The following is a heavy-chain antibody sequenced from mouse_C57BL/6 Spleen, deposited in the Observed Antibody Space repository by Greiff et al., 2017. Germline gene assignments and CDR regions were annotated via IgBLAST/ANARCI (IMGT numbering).Heavy chain of an antibody. Sequence: VKLMESSPSLFASSQSLSITSPLSSISITSSGAVCGCQSPGKGPEGPGVIWGVGSPNYNSALKSRLIISKDNSKIQVFLKMNSLQTDDTAMYYCASSATEAMDYWGQGDSGTVS. D-gene: IGHD1-1*01. CDR3: ASSATEAMDY. CDR1: SISITSSG. CDR2: IWGVGSP. J-gene: IGHJ4*01. V-gene: IGHV2-6*01.